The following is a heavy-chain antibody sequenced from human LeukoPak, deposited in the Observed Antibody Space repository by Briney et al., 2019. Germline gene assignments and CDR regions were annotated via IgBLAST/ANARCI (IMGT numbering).Heavy chain of an antibody. J-gene: IGHJ5*02. CDR1: GGSISSSSYY. Sequence: SETLSLTCTVSGGSISSSSYYWGWIRQPPGKGLEWIGSIYYSGSTYYNPSLKSRVTISVDTSKNQFSLKLSSVTAADTAVYYCARGEEVGVRFGELSIWFDPWGQGTLVTVSS. CDR2: IYYSGST. CDR3: ARGEEVGVRFGELSIWFDP. D-gene: IGHD3-10*01. V-gene: IGHV4-39*07.